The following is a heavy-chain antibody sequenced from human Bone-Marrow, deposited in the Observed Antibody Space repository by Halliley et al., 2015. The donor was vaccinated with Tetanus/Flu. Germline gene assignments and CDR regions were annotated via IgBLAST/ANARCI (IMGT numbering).Heavy chain of an antibody. CDR2: IYTGATP. CDR3: AKTGYYYDCSAYYFAF. D-gene: IGHD3-22*01. J-gene: IGHJ4*02. V-gene: IGHV3-53*01. Sequence: WVSVIYTGATPYYADSLKGRFTISRDNSKNPLYLEMNSLRAEDSATYYCAKTGYYYDCSAYYFAFWGQGTLVTVSS.